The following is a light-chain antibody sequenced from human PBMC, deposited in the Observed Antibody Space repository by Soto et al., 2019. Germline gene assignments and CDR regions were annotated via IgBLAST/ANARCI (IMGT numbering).Light chain of an antibody. Sequence: IQMTQSPSSLSASVGDRVTITCRASQSISTYLNWYQQKPGKAPTLLIFGASSVQSGVPSRFSGSGSGTDFTLTISRLEPEDFAVYYCQQYGSSPTWTFGQGTKVDIK. V-gene: IGKV1-39*01. CDR1: QSISTY. CDR2: GAS. CDR3: QQYGSSPTWT. J-gene: IGKJ1*01.